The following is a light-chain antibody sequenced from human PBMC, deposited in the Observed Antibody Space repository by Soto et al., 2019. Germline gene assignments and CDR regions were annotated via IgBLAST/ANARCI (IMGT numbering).Light chain of an antibody. J-gene: IGLJ3*02. CDR2: WDG. V-gene: IGLV1-47*01. CDR1: SSNVGSNY. Sequence: QSVLTQPPSASGTPGQRVTISCSGSSSNVGSNYVYWYQQVPGTAPILLMHWDGQRPSGVPDRFSGSKSGTSAFLAISGLRSEDEADYYCAAWDDSLSGVVFGGGTQLTVL. CDR3: AAWDDSLSGVV.